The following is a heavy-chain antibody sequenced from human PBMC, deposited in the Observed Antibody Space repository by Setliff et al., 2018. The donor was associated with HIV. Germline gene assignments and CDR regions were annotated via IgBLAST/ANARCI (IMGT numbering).Heavy chain of an antibody. J-gene: IGHJ4*02. V-gene: IGHV3-11*05. Sequence: KAGGSLRLSCAASGFTFSDYYMSWIRQAPGKGLKWVSYISSSSSYTNYADSVKGRFTISRDNAKNSLYLQMNSLRAEDTAVYYCARDLRWYDSSGWVDYWGQGTLVTVSS. CDR3: ARDLRWYDSSGWVDY. CDR2: ISSSSSYT. D-gene: IGHD3-22*01. CDR1: GFTFSDYY.